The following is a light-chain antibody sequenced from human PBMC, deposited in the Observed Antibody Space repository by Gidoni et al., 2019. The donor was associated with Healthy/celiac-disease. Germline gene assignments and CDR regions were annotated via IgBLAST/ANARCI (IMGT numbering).Light chain of an antibody. CDR1: SSNIGAGYD. Sequence: QSVLTQPPSVSGAPGQRVTISCTGSSSNIGAGYDVHWSQQLPGTAPKLLIYGNSNRPSGVPDRFSGSKSGTSASLAISGLQAEEEADYYCQSYDSSTDVVFGGGTKLTVL. CDR2: GNS. J-gene: IGLJ2*01. V-gene: IGLV1-40*01. CDR3: QSYDSSTDVV.